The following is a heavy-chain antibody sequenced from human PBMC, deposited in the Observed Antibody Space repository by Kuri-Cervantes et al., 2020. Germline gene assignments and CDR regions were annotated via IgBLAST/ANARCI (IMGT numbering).Heavy chain of an antibody. CDR1: GGTFSSYA. Sequence: SVKVSCKASGGTFSSYAISWVRQAPGQGPEWMGGIIPIFGTANYAQKFQGRVTITADESTSTAYMELSSLRSEDTAVYYCARSLGYCSGGACSRWGQGSLVTVSS. D-gene: IGHD2-15*01. CDR3: ARSLGYCSGGACSR. CDR2: IIPIFGTA. V-gene: IGHV1-69*13. J-gene: IGHJ4*02.